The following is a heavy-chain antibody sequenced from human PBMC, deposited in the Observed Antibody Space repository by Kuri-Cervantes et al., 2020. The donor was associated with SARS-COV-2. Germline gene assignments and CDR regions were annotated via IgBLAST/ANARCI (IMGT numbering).Heavy chain of an antibody. CDR2: IWYDGSNK. CDR3: AKESIITLDY. J-gene: IGHJ4*02. Sequence: GGSLRLSCAASGFTFSSYGMHWVRQAPGKGLEGVAVIWYDGSNKYYADSVKGRFTISRDNSKNTLYLQMNSLRAEDTAVYYCAKESIITLDYWGQGTLVTVSS. CDR1: GFTFSSYG. D-gene: IGHD3-10*01. V-gene: IGHV3-33*06.